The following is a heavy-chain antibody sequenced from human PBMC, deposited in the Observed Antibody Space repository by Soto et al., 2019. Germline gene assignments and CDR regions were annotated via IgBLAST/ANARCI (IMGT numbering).Heavy chain of an antibody. CDR3: TTEYNSRQDLNH. V-gene: IGHV3-21*01. Sequence: EVQLVESGGGLVEPGGSLRLSRATSGFTFSTCSMNWVRQAPGKGLEWVSSISATGTYTFYADSLKGRFTISRDNARNSLFLQMNSLRVEDTALYYCTTEYNSRQDLNHWGQGALVTVSS. CDR1: GFTFSTCS. J-gene: IGHJ5*02. CDR2: ISATGTYT. D-gene: IGHD6-6*01.